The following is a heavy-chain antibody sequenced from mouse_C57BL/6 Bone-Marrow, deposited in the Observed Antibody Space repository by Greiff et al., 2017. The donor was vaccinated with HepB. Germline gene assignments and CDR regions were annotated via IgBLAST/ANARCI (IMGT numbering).Heavy chain of an antibody. Sequence: EVKLLESGPGLVKPSQSLSLTCSVTGYSITSGYYWNWIRQFPGNKLEWMGYISYDGSNNYNPSLKNRISITRDTSKNQFILKLNSVTTEDTATYYCARDEVLRFYAMDYWGQGTSVTVSS. CDR3: ARDEVLRFYAMDY. J-gene: IGHJ4*01. CDR2: ISYDGSN. D-gene: IGHD1-1*01. V-gene: IGHV3-6*01. CDR1: GYSITSGYY.